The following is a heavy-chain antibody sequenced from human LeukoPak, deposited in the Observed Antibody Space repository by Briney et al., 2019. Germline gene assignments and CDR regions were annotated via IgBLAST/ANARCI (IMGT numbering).Heavy chain of an antibody. Sequence: SSETLSLTCAVYGGSFNSYYWNWIRQPPGKGLEWIVEISHTGATKYNPSLKSRVTISVDTSKKYFSLNLASVTAADTAMYYCVLSYVTTMTTSDYWGQGTLVTVS. CDR3: VLSYVTTMTTSDY. CDR2: ISHTGAT. CDR1: GGSFNSYY. V-gene: IGHV4-34*01. D-gene: IGHD4-17*01. J-gene: IGHJ4*02.